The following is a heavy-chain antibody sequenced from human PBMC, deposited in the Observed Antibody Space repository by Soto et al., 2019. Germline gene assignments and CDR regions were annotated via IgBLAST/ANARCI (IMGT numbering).Heavy chain of an antibody. J-gene: IGHJ4*02. Sequence: ASVKVSCKASGYTFTSYCINWVRQTPGQGLEWVGWISAHSGNTKYIEKLQGRITMTTDTSTKTGYMELWSLTPDDTAVYFCARDYGATSPDYFDYWGQGTLVTVSS. CDR1: GYTFTSYC. D-gene: IGHD4-17*01. CDR3: ARDYGATSPDYFDY. V-gene: IGHV1-18*01. CDR2: ISAHSGNT.